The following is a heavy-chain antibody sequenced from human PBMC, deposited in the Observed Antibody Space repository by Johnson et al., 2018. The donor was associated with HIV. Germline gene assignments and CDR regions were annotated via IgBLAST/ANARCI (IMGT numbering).Heavy chain of an antibody. CDR2: IRYDGSNK. Sequence: QVQLVESGGGVVQPGGSLRLSCAASAFTFSSFGMHWVRQAPGKGLEWVSFIRYDGSNKYYADSVKGRFTISRDNSKNTLYLQMNSLRAEDTAVYYCAKTYYDFWSGYYGAFDIWGQGTMVTVSS. CDR3: AKTYYDFWSGYYGAFDI. J-gene: IGHJ3*02. CDR1: AFTFSSFG. D-gene: IGHD3-3*01. V-gene: IGHV3-30*02.